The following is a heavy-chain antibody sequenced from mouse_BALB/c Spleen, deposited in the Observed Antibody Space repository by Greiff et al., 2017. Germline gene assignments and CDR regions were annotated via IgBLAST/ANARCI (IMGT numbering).Heavy chain of an antibody. CDR1: GYTFTSYV. D-gene: IGHD2-2*01. CDR2: INPYNDGT. CDR3: ARERAIYYGHDGNGAWFAY. Sequence: VQLQQSGPELVKPGASVKMSCKASGYTFTSYVMHWVKQKPGQGLEWIGYINPYNDGTKYNEKFKGKATLTSDKSSSTAYMELSSLTSEDSAVYYCARERAIYYGHDGNGAWFAYWGQGTLVTVSA. V-gene: IGHV1-14*01. J-gene: IGHJ3*01.